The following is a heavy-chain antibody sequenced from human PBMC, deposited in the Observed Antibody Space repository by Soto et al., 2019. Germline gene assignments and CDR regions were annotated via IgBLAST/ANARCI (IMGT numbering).Heavy chain of an antibody. V-gene: IGHV3-48*01. CDR3: VKTYSRGRGAFDV. D-gene: IGHD6-19*01. Sequence: EVQLVESGGGLVQPGGSLRLSCAASGFTFSSYSMNWVRQAPGKGLEWVSYISSGSSTIYYADSVKGRFTISRDNAQNSLYLQMNSLRAEDTAVYYCVKTYSRGRGAFDVWGQGTMVTVSS. CDR1: GFTFSSYS. J-gene: IGHJ3*01. CDR2: ISSGSSTI.